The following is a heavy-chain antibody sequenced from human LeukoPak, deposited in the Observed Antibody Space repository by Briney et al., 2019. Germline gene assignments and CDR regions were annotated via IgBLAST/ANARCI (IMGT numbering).Heavy chain of an antibody. CDR1: GFTFDDYA. CDR2: ISYDGSNK. J-gene: IGHJ3*02. CDR3: AKGPGPYSGSYDHAFDI. V-gene: IGHV3-30*18. D-gene: IGHD1-26*01. Sequence: GSLRLSCAASGFTFDDYAMHWVRQAPGKGLEWVAVISYDGSNKYYADSVKGRFTISRDNSKNTLYLQMNSLRAEDTAVYYCAKGPGPYSGSYDHAFDIWGQGTMVTVSS.